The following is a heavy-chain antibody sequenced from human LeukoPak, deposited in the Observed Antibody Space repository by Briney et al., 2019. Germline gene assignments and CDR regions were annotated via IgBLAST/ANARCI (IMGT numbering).Heavy chain of an antibody. D-gene: IGHD6-19*01. V-gene: IGHV4-34*01. CDR2: INHSGST. Sequence: PSETLSLTCAVYGGSFSGYYWSWIRQPPGKGLEWIGEINHSGSTNYNPSLKSRVTISVDTSKNQFSLKLSSVIAADTAVYYCARGWQWLVFDYWGQGTLVTVSS. CDR3: ARGWQWLVFDY. CDR1: GGSFSGYY. J-gene: IGHJ4*02.